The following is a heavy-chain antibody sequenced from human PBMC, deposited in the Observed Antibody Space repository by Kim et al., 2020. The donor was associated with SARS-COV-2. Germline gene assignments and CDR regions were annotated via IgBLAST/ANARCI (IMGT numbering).Heavy chain of an antibody. CDR3: AKDFPLGSGSYWGWFDT. J-gene: IGHJ5*02. V-gene: IGHV3-23*01. D-gene: IGHD1-26*01. CDR2: ISGSGGST. Sequence: GGSLRLSCAASGFTFSSYAMSWVRQAPGKGLEWVSAISGSGGSTYYADSVKGRFTIPRDNSKNTLYLQMNSLRAEDTAVYYCAKDFPLGSGSYWGWFDTWGEGDLGTVSS. CDR1: GFTFSSYA.